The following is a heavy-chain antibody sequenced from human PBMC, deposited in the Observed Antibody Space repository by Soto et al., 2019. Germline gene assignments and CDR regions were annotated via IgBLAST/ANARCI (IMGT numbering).Heavy chain of an antibody. CDR2: IYHSGST. Sequence: LQPHCVTRTVVGGSIVGLGGCRILKRQPPGKGLEWIGSIYHSGSTNYNPSLKSRVTISVDKSKNQFSLKLSSVTAADTAVYYCAREGSSSWNGRYYYGMDVWGQGTTVTVS. CDR1: GGSIVGLGGC. J-gene: IGHJ6*02. D-gene: IGHD6-13*01. CDR3: AREGSSSWNGRYYYGMDV. V-gene: IGHV4-39*07.